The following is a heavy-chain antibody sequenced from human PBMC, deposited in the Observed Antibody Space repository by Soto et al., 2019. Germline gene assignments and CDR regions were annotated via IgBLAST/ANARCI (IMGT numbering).Heavy chain of an antibody. CDR1: GFTFSSYS. J-gene: IGHJ4*02. CDR3: ARDRYCSGGSCSDS. V-gene: IGHV3-48*01. CDR2: ISSSSSTI. Sequence: EVQLVESGGGLVQPGGSLRLSCAASGFTFSSYSMNWVRQAPGKGLEWVSYISSSSSTIYYADSVKGRFTISRDNAKNSLYLQMNSLRAEDTAVYCCARDRYCSGGSCSDSWGQGTLVTVSS. D-gene: IGHD2-15*01.